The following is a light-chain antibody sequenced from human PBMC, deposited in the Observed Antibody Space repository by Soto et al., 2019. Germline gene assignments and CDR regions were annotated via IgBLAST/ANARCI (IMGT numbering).Light chain of an antibody. Sequence: QSVLTQPPSVSGAPGQRVTISCTGSSSNIGARYDDNKRPSGIPDRFSGSKSGTSATLGITGFQTGDEADYYCGSWDSSLSAYVFGTGTKVTVL. CDR1: SSNIG. CDR3: GSWDSSLSAYV. J-gene: IGLJ1*01. V-gene: IGLV1-51*01. CDR2: DDN.